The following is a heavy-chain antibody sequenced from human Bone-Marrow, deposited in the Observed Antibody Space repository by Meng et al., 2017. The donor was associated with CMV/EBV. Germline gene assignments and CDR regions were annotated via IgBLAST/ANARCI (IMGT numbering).Heavy chain of an antibody. D-gene: IGHD6-13*01. CDR3: ARDIAAPGYDY. V-gene: IGHV3-7*01. Sequence: GESLKISCAASGFTFSSYSMNWVRQAPGKGLEWVANIKQDGSEKYYVDSVKGRFTISRDNAKNALYLQMNSLRAEDTAVYYCARDIAAPGYDYWGQGTLVTVSS. CDR2: IKQDGSEK. J-gene: IGHJ4*02. CDR1: GFTFSSYS.